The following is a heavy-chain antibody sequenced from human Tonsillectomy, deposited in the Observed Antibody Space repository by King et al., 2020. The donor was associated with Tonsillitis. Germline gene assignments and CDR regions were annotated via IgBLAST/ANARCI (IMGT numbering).Heavy chain of an antibody. V-gene: IGHV4-34*01. J-gene: IGHJ5*02. Sequence: HVQLQQWGAGLLKPSETLSLTCAVYGGSFSGYYWSWIRQPPGKGLEWIGEINHSGSTNYNPSLKSRVSISVDTSKNQFSLNLNSVTAADTAVYYCARDELELGDWFDPWGQGTLVTVSS. CDR3: ARDELELGDWFDP. D-gene: IGHD1-7*01. CDR1: GGSFSGYY. CDR2: INHSGST.